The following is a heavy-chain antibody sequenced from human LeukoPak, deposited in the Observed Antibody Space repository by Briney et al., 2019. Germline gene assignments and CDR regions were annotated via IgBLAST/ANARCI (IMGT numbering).Heavy chain of an antibody. V-gene: IGHV3-11*04. CDR2: ISSSGSTI. Sequence: GGSLRLSCAASGFTFSDYYMSWIRQAPGKGLEWVSYISSSGSTIYYADSVKGRFTISRDNAKNSLYLQMNSLRAEDTAVYYCVKLYGSGSYNHFDYWGQGTLVTVSS. J-gene: IGHJ4*02. D-gene: IGHD3-10*01. CDR3: VKLYGSGSYNHFDY. CDR1: GFTFSDYY.